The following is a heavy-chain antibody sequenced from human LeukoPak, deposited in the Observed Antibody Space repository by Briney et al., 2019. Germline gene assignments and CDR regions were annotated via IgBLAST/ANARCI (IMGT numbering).Heavy chain of an antibody. CDR2: IYTSGST. J-gene: IGHJ5*02. CDR3: ARVGNPYWFDP. D-gene: IGHD1-14*01. Sequence: SETLSLTCTVSGGSISTYYWSWIRQPAGKGLEWIGRIYTSGSTNYNPSLKSRVTMSVDTSKSQFSLKLSSVTAADTAVYYCARVGNPYWFDPWGQGTLVTVSS. V-gene: IGHV4-4*07. CDR1: GGSISTYY.